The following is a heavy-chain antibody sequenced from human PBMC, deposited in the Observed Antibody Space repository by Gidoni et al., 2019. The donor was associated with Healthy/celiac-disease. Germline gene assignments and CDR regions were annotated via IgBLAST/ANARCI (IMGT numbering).Heavy chain of an antibody. V-gene: IGHV3-53*01. CDR2: IYSGGST. J-gene: IGHJ6*03. Sequence: EVQLVESGGGLIQPGGSLRLSCAASGFTARSNYMSWVRQAPGKGLEWVSVIYSGGSTYYADSVKGRFTISRDNSKNTLYLQMNSLRAEDTAVYYCAGGDSGYDWGYYYYYMDVWGKGTTVTVSS. CDR3: AGGDSGYDWGYYYYYMDV. CDR1: GFTARSNY. D-gene: IGHD5-12*01.